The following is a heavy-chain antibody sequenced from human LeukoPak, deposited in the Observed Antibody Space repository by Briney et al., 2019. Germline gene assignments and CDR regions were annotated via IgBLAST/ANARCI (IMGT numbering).Heavy chain of an antibody. V-gene: IGHV3-21*01. CDR3: ARGGYSYGCDY. J-gene: IGHJ4*02. D-gene: IGHD5-18*01. CDR2: ITSSSSYI. CDR1: GFSVSSND. Sequence: GGSLRLSCAASGFSVSSNDMSWVRQAPGKGLEWVSSITSSSSYIYYADSVKGRFTISRDNAKNSLYLQMNSLRAEDTAVYYCARGGYSYGCDYWGQGTLVTVSS.